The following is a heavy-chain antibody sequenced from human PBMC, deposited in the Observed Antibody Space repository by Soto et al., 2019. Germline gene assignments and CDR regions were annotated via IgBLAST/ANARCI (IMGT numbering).Heavy chain of an antibody. Sequence: GASVKVSCKASGYTFTNNDVSWVRQATGQGLEWMGWMNPGSGDTGYAQKFQGRVTMTRDISIATAYMELNSPTSEDTAVYYCARWTMVRGVIPSAADYWGQGTTVTVSS. CDR3: ARWTMVRGVIPSAADY. CDR2: MNPGSGDT. J-gene: IGHJ4*02. CDR1: GYTFTNND. D-gene: IGHD3-10*01. V-gene: IGHV1-8*01.